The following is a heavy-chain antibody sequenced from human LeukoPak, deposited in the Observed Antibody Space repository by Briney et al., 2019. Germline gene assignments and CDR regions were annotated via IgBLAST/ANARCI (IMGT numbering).Heavy chain of an antibody. CDR3: ARGRCSGGSCYFRSEAFDY. Sequence: SETLSLTCTVYGGSFCGYYWNWIRQPPGKGLECIGNINHSGSTNYNPSLKSRVTISVDTSKNQFSLKLSSVTAADTAVYYCARGRCSGGSCYFRSEAFDYWGQGTLVTVSS. J-gene: IGHJ4*02. D-gene: IGHD2-15*01. CDR1: GGSFCGYY. V-gene: IGHV4-34*01. CDR2: INHSGST.